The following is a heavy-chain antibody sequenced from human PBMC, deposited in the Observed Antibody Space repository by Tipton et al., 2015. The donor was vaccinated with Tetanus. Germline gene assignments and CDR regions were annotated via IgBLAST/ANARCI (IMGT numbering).Heavy chain of an antibody. CDR3: ARDQARGARGWNYFDC. CDR1: GGSLSCGGYY. Sequence: TLSLTCTVSGGSLSCGGYYWTWIRQHPGMGLEWIGDIYFSGSTYYNPSLKSRVTISVDTSKNLFSLRLNSVTAADTAVYYCARDQARGARGWNYFDCWGQGTLVTVSS. D-gene: IGHD1-26*01. V-gene: IGHV4-31*03. CDR2: IYFSGST. J-gene: IGHJ4*02.